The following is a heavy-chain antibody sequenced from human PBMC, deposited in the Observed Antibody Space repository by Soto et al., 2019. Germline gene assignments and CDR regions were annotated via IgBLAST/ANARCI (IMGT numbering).Heavy chain of an antibody. D-gene: IGHD3-9*01. CDR1: GGTFSSYS. CDR3: ARAPNILTVKYYFDY. Sequence: SVKVSCKASGGTFSSYSINWVRQAPGQGLEWMGGIIPIFGTANNAQKFQGRATITADESATTVYMELSSLRSEDTAVYYCARAPNILTVKYYFDYWGQGTLVTVSS. V-gene: IGHV1-69*13. J-gene: IGHJ4*02. CDR2: IIPIFGTA.